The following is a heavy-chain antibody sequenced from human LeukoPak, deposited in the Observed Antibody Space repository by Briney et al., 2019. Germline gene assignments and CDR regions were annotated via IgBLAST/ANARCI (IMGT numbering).Heavy chain of an antibody. CDR1: GGSISSYY. Sequence: PSEALSLTCTVSGGSISSYYWSWIRQPPGKGLEWIGYIYYSGSTNYNPSLKSRVTISVDTSKNQFSLKLSSVTAADTAVYYCARGADYGDYFDYWGQGTLVTVSS. V-gene: IGHV4-59*01. CDR2: IYYSGST. CDR3: ARGADYGDYFDY. J-gene: IGHJ4*02. D-gene: IGHD4-17*01.